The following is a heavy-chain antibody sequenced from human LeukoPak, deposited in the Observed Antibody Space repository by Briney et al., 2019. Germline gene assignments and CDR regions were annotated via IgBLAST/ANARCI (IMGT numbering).Heavy chain of an antibody. CDR3: AKDWELGS. Sequence: SETLSLTCSVSGASISSYYWNWIRQPPGKGLEWIGNIYIRGSTNYNPSLKSRVTISLDTSKDQFSLKLTSVIAADTAFYYCAKDWELGSWGQGTLVTVSS. D-gene: IGHD1-26*01. CDR1: GASISSYY. V-gene: IGHV4-59*01. CDR2: IYIRGST. J-gene: IGHJ5*02.